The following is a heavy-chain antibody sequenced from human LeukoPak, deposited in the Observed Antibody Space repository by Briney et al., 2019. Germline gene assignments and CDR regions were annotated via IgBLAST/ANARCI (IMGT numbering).Heavy chain of an antibody. J-gene: IGHJ5*02. CDR2: ISTSSSYI. CDR3: ARGADGVSSNSRGWFDP. CDR1: GFTFSSYS. Sequence: GGSLRLSCAASGFTFSSYSMNWVRQAPGKGLEWVSSISTSSSYIYYADSVKGRFTISRDNARNSLYLQMNTLRAEDTAVYSCARGADGVSSNSRGWFDPWGQGTLVTVSS. V-gene: IGHV3-21*01. D-gene: IGHD2-15*01.